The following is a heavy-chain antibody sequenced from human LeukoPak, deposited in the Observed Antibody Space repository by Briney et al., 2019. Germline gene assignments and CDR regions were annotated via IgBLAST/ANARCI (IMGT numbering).Heavy chain of an antibody. J-gene: IGHJ3*02. D-gene: IGHD1-26*01. CDR1: AAPITSYY. CDR2: IYYSGST. V-gene: IGHV4-59*01. Sequence: PSETLSLTCTVSAAPITSYYWSWIRQPPGKGLEWIGYIYYSGSTNYNPSLKSRVAISVDTSKNQVSLRLSSVTAANMAVYYCARGGSIVGATPHDAFDIWGQGTVVTVS. CDR3: ARGGSIVGATPHDAFDI.